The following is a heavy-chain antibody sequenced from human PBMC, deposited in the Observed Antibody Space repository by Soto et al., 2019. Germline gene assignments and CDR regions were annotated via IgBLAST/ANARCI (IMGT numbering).Heavy chain of an antibody. Sequence: SSVKVSCKASGGTFSSYAISWVRQAPGQGLEWMGGIIPIFGTANYAQKFQGRVTITADESTSTAYMELSSLRSEDTAVYYCAMGICVGRVYYYHYGGHVWGQGATVTV. CDR3: AMGICVGRVYYYHYGGHV. CDR2: IIPIFGTA. V-gene: IGHV1-69*13. J-gene: IGHJ6*02. D-gene: IGHD1-26*01. CDR1: GGTFSSYA.